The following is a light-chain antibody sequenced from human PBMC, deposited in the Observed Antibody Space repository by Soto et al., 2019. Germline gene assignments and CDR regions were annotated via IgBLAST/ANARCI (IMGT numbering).Light chain of an antibody. J-gene: IGKJ4*01. CDR3: QQYENYPLT. CDR1: QSIGAW. CDR2: SAS. V-gene: IGKV1-5*03. Sequence: DIQMTQSPPTLSASVGDSGTLTCRASQSIGAWLAWYRQKPGKAPELLIYSASTLETGVPSRFSGSGSGTEFTLTVSSLQPDDFATYYCQQYENYPLTFGEGTK.